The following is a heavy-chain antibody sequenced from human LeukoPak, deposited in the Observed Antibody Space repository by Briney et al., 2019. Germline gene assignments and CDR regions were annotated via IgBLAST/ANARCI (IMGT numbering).Heavy chain of an antibody. D-gene: IGHD6-13*01. Sequence: GGSLRLSCAASGFTFSNYAMSWVRQAPGKGLEWVSAISGGGGSTYYADSVKGRFTISRDNSKNTLYLQMNSLRAEDTAIYYCAKRVAAAAGTRFDYWGQGTLVTVSS. CDR3: AKRVAAAAGTRFDY. CDR1: GFTFSNYA. CDR2: ISGGGGST. J-gene: IGHJ4*02. V-gene: IGHV3-23*01.